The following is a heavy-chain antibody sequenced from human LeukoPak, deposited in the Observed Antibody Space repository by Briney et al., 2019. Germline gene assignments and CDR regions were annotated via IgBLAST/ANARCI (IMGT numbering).Heavy chain of an antibody. V-gene: IGHV5-51*01. D-gene: IGHD5-18*01. CDR1: GYSFTSYW. CDR2: IYPGDSDT. Sequence: GESLKISCKASGYSFTSYWIGWVRQMPGKGLGWMGIIYPGDSDTRYSPSFQGQVTISADKSISTAYLQWRSLKASDTAMYYCARQQRGYSYGSGIDYWGQGTLVTVSS. J-gene: IGHJ4*02. CDR3: ARQQRGYSYGSGIDY.